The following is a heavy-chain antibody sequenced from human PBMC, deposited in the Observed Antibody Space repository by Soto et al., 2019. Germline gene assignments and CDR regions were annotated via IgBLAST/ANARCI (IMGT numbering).Heavy chain of an antibody. CDR1: GYSFTDYH. V-gene: IGHV1-2*04. CDR2: INPKSGGT. Sequence: GASVKVSCKASGYSFTDYHIHWVRQAPGQVLEWLGRINPKSGGTSTAQKFQGWVTMTTDTSISTASMELTRLTSDDTAIYYCARGDSTDCSNGVCSFFYNHDMDVWGQGTTVTVYS. J-gene: IGHJ6*02. CDR3: ARGDSTDCSNGVCSFFYNHDMDV. D-gene: IGHD2-8*01.